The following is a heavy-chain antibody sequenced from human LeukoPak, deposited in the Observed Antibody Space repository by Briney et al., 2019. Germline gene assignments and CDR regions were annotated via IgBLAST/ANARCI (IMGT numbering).Heavy chain of an antibody. V-gene: IGHV3-48*03. Sequence: PGGSLRLSCAASGFTFSSYEMNWVRQAPGKGLEWVSYISSSGTTKYYADSVKGRFTISRDNSKNTLYLQMNSLRVEDTAVYYCARRGSGGWGVFGMWGQGTTVIVSS. D-gene: IGHD3-10*01. CDR1: GFTFSSYE. CDR2: ISSSGTTK. CDR3: ARRGSGGWGVFGM. J-gene: IGHJ3*02.